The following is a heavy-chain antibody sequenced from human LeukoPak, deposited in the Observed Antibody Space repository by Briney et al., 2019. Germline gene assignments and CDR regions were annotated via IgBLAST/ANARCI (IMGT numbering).Heavy chain of an antibody. CDR3: ASAGAVGLEYFQH. D-gene: IGHD6-19*01. CDR1: GASVTSYY. J-gene: IGHJ1*01. CDR2: ILYSGTT. Sequence: PSETLSLTCTVSGASVTSYYWNWIRQPPGKGLEWIGYILYSGTTNYNPSLNSRVTMSLDTSKNQFSLKLSSVTAADTAVYYCASAGAVGLEYFQHWGQGTLVTVSS. V-gene: IGHV4-59*02.